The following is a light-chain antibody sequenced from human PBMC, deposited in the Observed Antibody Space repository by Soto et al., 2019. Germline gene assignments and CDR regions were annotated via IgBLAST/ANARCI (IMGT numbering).Light chain of an antibody. CDR2: EVS. CDR1: NSDVGGYNY. CDR3: NSYTSSSTLVL. J-gene: IGLJ2*01. Sequence: QSVLTQPASVSGSPGQSITISCTGTNSDVGGYNYVSWYQQHPGKAPKLIIYEVSNRPSGVSIRFSGSKSGNTASLSISGLQAEDEADYYCNSYTSSSTLVLFGGGTQLTVL. V-gene: IGLV2-14*01.